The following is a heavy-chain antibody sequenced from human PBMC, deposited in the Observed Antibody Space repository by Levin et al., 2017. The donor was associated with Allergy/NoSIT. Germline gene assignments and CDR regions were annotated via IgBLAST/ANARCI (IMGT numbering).Heavy chain of an antibody. J-gene: IGHJ4*02. V-gene: IGHV5-51*01. Sequence: KVSCKGSGYSFTSYWIGWVRQMPGKGLEWMGIIYPGDSDTRYSPSFQGQVTISADKSISTAYLQWSSLKASDTAMYYCAIPERYGSGSYYNAALDYWGQGTLVTVSS. CDR2: IYPGDSDT. CDR3: AIPERYGSGSYYNAALDY. D-gene: IGHD3-10*01. CDR1: GYSFTSYW.